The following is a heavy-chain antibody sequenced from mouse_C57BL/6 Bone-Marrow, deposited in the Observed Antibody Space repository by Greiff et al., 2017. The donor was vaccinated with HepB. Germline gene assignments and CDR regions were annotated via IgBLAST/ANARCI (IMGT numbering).Heavy chain of an antibody. CDR2: IWSGGST. CDR1: GFSLTSYG. V-gene: IGHV2-2*01. CDR3: ASDGYYGAY. D-gene: IGHD2-3*01. J-gene: IGHJ3*01. Sequence: VKLQQSGPGLVQPSQSLSITCTVSGFSLTSYGVHWVRQSPGKGLEWLGVIWSGGSTDYNAAFISRLSISKDNSKSQVFFKMNSLQADDTAIYYCASDGYYGAYWGQGTLVTVSA.